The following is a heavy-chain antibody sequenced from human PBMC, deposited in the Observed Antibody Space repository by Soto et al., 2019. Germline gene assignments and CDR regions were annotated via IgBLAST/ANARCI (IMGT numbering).Heavy chain of an antibody. J-gene: IGHJ4*02. Sequence: GSLRLSCSVAGFTVSDSMSWVRQAPGKGLECVSFIHSDGSTHYTDSVRGRFTISRDNSKNTLYLQMDRLRVDDTAVYFCARAASGPFDYWGQGTLVTVSS. CDR2: IHSDGST. CDR3: ARAASGPFDY. D-gene: IGHD6-19*01. V-gene: IGHV3-53*01. CDR1: GFTVSDS.